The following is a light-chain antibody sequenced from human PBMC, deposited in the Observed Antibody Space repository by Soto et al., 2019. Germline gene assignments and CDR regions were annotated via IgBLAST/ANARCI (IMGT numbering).Light chain of an antibody. Sequence: EISLSLSKRTPSLSPGERATFSCRASQSVSSSYLAWYQQKPGQAPRLLIYGASSRATGIPDRFSGSGSGTDFTLTISRLEPEDFAVYSWQQYGRPPTFGEGTRVDIK. V-gene: IGKV3-20*01. CDR1: QSVSSSY. CDR2: GAS. CDR3: QQYGRPPT. J-gene: IGKJ4*02.